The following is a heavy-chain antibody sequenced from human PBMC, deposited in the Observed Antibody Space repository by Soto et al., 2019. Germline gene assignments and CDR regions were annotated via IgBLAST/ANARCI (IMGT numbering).Heavy chain of an antibody. D-gene: IGHD5-18*01. Sequence: ASVKVSFKASGYTFTSYAMHWVRQAPGQRLEWMGWINAGNGNTKYSQKFQGRVTITRDTSASTAYMEMSSLRSEDTAVYYCARDLQPGPKRWYYYGMDVWGQGTTVTVSS. CDR1: GYTFTSYA. J-gene: IGHJ6*02. V-gene: IGHV1-3*01. CDR2: INAGNGNT. CDR3: ARDLQPGPKRWYYYGMDV.